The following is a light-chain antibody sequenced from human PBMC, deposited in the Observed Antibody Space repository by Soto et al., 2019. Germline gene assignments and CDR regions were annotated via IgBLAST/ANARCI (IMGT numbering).Light chain of an antibody. CDR3: QPYNSYSEA. J-gene: IGKJ1*01. V-gene: IGKV1-5*03. Sequence: DIQMTQSPSTLSGSVGDRVTITCRASQTISSWLAWYQQKPGKAPKLLIYKASTLKSGVPSRFSGSGSGTEFTLTISSLQPDDFATYYCQPYNSYSEAFGQVTKVDIK. CDR1: QTISSW. CDR2: KAS.